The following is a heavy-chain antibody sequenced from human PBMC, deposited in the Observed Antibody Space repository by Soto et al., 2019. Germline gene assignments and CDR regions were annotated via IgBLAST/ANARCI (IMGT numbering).Heavy chain of an antibody. D-gene: IGHD2-8*02. J-gene: IGHJ4*02. CDR3: ASLLWNYWCH. CDR1: GGSISSNNYY. V-gene: IGHV4-39*01. Sequence: QLQLQESGPGLVKPSETLSLTCTVSGGSISSNNYYWGWIRQPPGKGLEWIGSVYHSGITYYIPPLKSRVTISVDTSKNQFSLKLSSVTAADTAVYYCASLLWNYWCHWGQGSLVTVSS. CDR2: VYHSGIT.